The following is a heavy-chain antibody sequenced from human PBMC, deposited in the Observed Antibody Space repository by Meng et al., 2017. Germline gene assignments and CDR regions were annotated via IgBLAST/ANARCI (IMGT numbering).Heavy chain of an antibody. D-gene: IGHD3-10*01. J-gene: IGHJ4*02. V-gene: IGHV1-2*06. CDR3: ARDYGSGRIILHFDY. CDR2: INPNSGGT. Sequence: QGQLVRSGAEVKKPGASLKVSCKASGYTFTGYYMHWVRQAPGQGLEWMGRINPNSGGTNYAQKFQGRVTMTRDTSISTAYMELSRLRSDDTAVYYCARDYGSGRIILHFDYWGQGTLVTVSS. CDR1: GYTFTGYY.